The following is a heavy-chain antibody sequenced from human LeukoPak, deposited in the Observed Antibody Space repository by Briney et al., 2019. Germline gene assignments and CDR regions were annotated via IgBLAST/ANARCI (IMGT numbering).Heavy chain of an antibody. CDR2: IYSSGSN. V-gene: IGHV4-4*07. CDR1: GVSISSYY. Sequence: SETLSLTCTVSGVSISSYYWSWLRQPAGKGREWVGRIYSSGSNNYNASLKSRVSISVDTSKNQFSLKLSSVTAADTAVFYCARENSGSYREFDYWGQGTLVTVSS. J-gene: IGHJ4*02. CDR3: ARENSGSYREFDY. D-gene: IGHD1-26*01.